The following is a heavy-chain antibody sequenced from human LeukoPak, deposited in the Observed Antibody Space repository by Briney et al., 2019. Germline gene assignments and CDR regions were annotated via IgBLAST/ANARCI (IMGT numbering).Heavy chain of an antibody. Sequence: GGSLRLSCAASGFTFSSYAMSWVREAPGKGLEWVSAIRGSGGSTYYAASVKGRFTISRDNSKNTLYLQMNSLRAEDTAVYYCGKNRYSGSLSPFDIWGQGTMVTVSS. V-gene: IGHV3-23*01. D-gene: IGHD1-26*01. CDR3: GKNRYSGSLSPFDI. CDR1: GFTFSSYA. CDR2: IRGSGGST. J-gene: IGHJ3*02.